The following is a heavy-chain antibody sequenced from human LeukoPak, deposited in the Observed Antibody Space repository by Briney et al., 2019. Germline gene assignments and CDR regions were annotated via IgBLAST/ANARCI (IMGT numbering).Heavy chain of an antibody. J-gene: IGHJ5*02. CDR3: ARHFSHSIKSTDTVWFDP. D-gene: IGHD1-1*01. V-gene: IGHV5-51*01. Sequence: GESLEISCKGSGYNFTNYWIGWVRQMPGKGLEWMGIIYPGDSDTRYSPSFQGQVTISADKSISTAYLQWSSLKASDTAIYYCARHFSHSIKSTDTVWFDPWGQGTLVTVSS. CDR2: IYPGDSDT. CDR1: GYNFTNYW.